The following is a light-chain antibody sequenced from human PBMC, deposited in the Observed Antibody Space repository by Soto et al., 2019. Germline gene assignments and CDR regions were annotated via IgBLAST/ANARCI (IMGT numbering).Light chain of an antibody. CDR3: QQYSSAPQT. Sequence: EIVLTQSPGSLSLSPGERATLSCRASQSVSSYLAWYQQKPGQAPRLLISGASSRATGFPDRFSGSGSGTDFSHTISRLEPEDSAVYYCQQYSSAPQTFGQGTKVEIK. CDR2: GAS. CDR1: QSVSSY. J-gene: IGKJ1*01. V-gene: IGKV3-20*01.